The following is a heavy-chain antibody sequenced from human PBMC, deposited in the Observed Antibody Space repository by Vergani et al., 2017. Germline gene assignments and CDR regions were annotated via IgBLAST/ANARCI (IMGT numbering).Heavy chain of an antibody. Sequence: EVQLVESGGGLVPPGRSLRLSCAASGVTFDDYAMHWVRQAPGKGLEWFSGISWNSGSIGYADSVKGRFTISRDNAKNSLFLQMSSLKVEDTGVYYCAREMSNEGFDYWGQGTRVTVS. CDR3: AREMSNEGFDY. D-gene: IGHD4-11*01. J-gene: IGHJ4*02. CDR2: ISWNSGSI. CDR1: GVTFDDYA. V-gene: IGHV3-9*01.